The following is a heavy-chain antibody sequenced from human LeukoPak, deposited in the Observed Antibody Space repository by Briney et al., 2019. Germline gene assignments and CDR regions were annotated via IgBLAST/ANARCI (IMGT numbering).Heavy chain of an antibody. J-gene: IGHJ6*02. D-gene: IGHD6-13*01. CDR2: IYTSGRT. CDR1: GDSINSYY. Sequence: PSETLSLTCTVSGDSINSYYCSWIRQPAGKGLEWIGSIYTSGRTNYNPSLKSRVTMSVDSPKNQFSLKLSSVTDAETAVYYCARVGIGAAANYGMDVWGQGTTVTVSS. V-gene: IGHV4-4*07. CDR3: ARVGIGAAANYGMDV.